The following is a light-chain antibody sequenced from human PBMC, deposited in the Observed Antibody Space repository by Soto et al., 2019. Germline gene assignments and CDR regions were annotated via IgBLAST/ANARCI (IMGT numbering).Light chain of an antibody. CDR1: QSVSSSY. CDR3: QQYGSSPVT. V-gene: IGKV3-20*01. Sequence: EIVLTQSPGTLSLSPLEIATLSFRASQSVSSSYLAWYQQKPGQAPRLLIYGASSRATGIPDRFSGSGSGTDFTLTISRLEPEDFAVYYCQQYGSSPVTFGQGTKVDIK. CDR2: GAS. J-gene: IGKJ1*01.